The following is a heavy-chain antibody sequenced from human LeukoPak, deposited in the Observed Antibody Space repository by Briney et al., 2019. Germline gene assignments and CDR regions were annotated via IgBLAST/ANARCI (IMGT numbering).Heavy chain of an antibody. CDR3: ARDGVVIGFDY. D-gene: IGHD3-3*01. Sequence: GRSLRLSCAASGFTFSSYAMHWVRQAPGKGLEWVAVISYDGSNKYYADSVKGRFTISRDNSKNTLYLQMNSLRAEDTAVYYCARDGVVIGFDYWGQGTLVTVSS. CDR2: ISYDGSNK. J-gene: IGHJ4*02. V-gene: IGHV3-30-3*01. CDR1: GFTFSSYA.